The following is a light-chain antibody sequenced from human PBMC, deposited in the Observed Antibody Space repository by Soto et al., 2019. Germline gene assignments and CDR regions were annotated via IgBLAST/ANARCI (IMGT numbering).Light chain of an antibody. CDR1: SSDVGGYNY. V-gene: IGLV2-14*03. CDR2: DVI. J-gene: IGLJ2*01. Sequence: QSSLTQPASVSGSPGQSITISCTGTSSDVGGYNYVSRYQQHPGKAPKLMIYDVINRPSGVSNRFSGSKSGNSASLTISGLQAEDEADYYCSSYTSSSTYVVFGGGTQLTVL. CDR3: SSYTSSSTYVV.